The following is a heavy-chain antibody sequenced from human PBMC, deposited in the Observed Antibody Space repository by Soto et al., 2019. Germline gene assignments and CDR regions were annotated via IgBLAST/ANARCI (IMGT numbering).Heavy chain of an antibody. CDR2: INPNSGAT. Sequence: VASVKVSCKSSGYMFTGNYMHCVRQAPGQGLEYMGWINPNSGATNYAQKFQGRVTMTWDTSISTAYVELSRLRSDDTAVYYCAPHYPDSSGYFDHWGQGTLVTVSS. CDR1: GYMFTGNY. V-gene: IGHV1-2*02. J-gene: IGHJ4*02. CDR3: APHYPDSSGYFDH. D-gene: IGHD3-22*01.